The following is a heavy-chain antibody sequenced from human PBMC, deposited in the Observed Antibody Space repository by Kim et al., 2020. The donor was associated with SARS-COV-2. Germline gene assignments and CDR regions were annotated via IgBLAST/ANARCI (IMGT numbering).Heavy chain of an antibody. CDR2: ISTSGST. CDR1: GGSISNYY. Sequence: SETLSLTWSVSGGSISNYYWSWIRQPAGKGLEWIGRISTSGSTNYNPSLKSRVTMSMDTSKNQFSLNLTSVTAADTAVYYCAREYTSGWRQFDYWGQGTLVTVSS. D-gene: IGHD6-19*01. J-gene: IGHJ4*02. V-gene: IGHV4-4*07. CDR3: AREYTSGWRQFDY.